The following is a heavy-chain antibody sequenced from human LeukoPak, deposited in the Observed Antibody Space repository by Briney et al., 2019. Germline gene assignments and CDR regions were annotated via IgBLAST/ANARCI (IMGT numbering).Heavy chain of an antibody. CDR1: RGSFSDHY. CDR2: INHSGIT. V-gene: IGHV4-34*01. CDR3: ASVAMATTNFDY. Sequence: SSETLSLTCAVYRGSFSDHYWSWIRQPPGKGLEWIGEINHSGITNHNPSLKSRVTISVDTSKNEISLKVSSVSAADTAVYYCASVAMATTNFDYWGQGILVTVSS. D-gene: IGHD5-24*01. J-gene: IGHJ4*02.